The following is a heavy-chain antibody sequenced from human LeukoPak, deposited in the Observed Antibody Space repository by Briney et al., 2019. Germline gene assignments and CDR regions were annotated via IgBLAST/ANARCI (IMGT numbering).Heavy chain of an antibody. J-gene: IGHJ3*02. Sequence: SETLSLTCAVYGGSFSGYYWSWIRQPPGKGLEWIGEINHSGNTNYNPSLKSRVTISVDTSKNQFSLKLSSVTAADTAVYYCARGGHYSDAFDIWGQGTMVTVSS. V-gene: IGHV4-34*01. CDR3: ARGGHYSDAFDI. CDR2: INHSGNT. D-gene: IGHD3-10*01. CDR1: GGSFSGYY.